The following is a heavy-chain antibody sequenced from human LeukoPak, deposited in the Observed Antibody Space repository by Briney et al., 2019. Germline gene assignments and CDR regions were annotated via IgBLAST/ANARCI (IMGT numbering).Heavy chain of an antibody. CDR2: IYWNDDK. J-gene: IGHJ4*02. V-gene: IGHV2-5*01. CDR3: ARLVDYYDSGGYYADY. CDR1: GFSLTTSEVG. Sequence: SGPTLVKPTQTLTLTCTFSGFSLTTSEVGVGWIRQPPGKALGWLALIYWNDDKCYSPSLKSRLTITKDTSKNQVVLTMTNMDPVDTATYYCARLVDYYDSGGYYADYWGQGTLVTVAS. D-gene: IGHD3-22*01.